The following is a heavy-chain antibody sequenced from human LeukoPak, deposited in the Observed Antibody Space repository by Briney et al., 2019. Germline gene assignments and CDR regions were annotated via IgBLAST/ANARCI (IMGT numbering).Heavy chain of an antibody. CDR1: GFTFRSHA. V-gene: IGHV3-23*01. D-gene: IGHD5-12*01. CDR3: TKDGLRGYDFDF. CDR2: ILNSGDTK. Sequence: GGSLRLSCAASGFTFRSHAMSWVRQAPGKGLEWVSNILNSGDTKYYADSVKGRFIVSRDNSKNTLYLQMDRLRVDDTAVYYCTKDGLRGYDFDFWGPGTLVTVYS. J-gene: IGHJ5*01.